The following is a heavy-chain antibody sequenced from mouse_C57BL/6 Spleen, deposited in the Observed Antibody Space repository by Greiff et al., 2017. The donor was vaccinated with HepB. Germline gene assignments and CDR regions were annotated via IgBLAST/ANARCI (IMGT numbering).Heavy chain of an antibody. D-gene: IGHD1-1*01. CDR2: IDPENGDT. CDR1: GFNIKDDY. V-gene: IGHV14-4*01. CDR3: TTHYGSSFAWFAY. J-gene: IGHJ3*01. Sequence: VQLQQSGAELVRPGASVKLSCTASGFNIKDDYMHWVKQRPEQGLEWIGWIDPENGDTEYASKFQGKATITADPPSNTAYLQLSSLTSEDTAVYYCTTHYGSSFAWFAYRGQGTLVTVSA.